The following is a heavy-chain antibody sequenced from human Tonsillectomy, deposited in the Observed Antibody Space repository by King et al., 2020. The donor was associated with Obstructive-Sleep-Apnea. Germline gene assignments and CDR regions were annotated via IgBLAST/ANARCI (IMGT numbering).Heavy chain of an antibody. D-gene: IGHD3-3*01. CDR1: GGSISSSSYY. CDR3: AREGYDFWSGYSIDAFDI. J-gene: IGHJ3*02. Sequence: QLQESGPGLVKPSETLSLTCTVSGGSISSSSYYWGWCRQPPGKGLDWIGSIYYIGSTYYNQPLKSRVTISVDTSKQQFALKLSSVTAADTAVYYCAREGYDFWSGYSIDAFDIWGQGTMVTVSS. CDR2: IYYIGST. V-gene: IGHV4-39*06.